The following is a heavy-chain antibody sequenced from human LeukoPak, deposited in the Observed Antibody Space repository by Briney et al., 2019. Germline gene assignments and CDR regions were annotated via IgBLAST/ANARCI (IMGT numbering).Heavy chain of an antibody. CDR2: ICSGGST. D-gene: IGHD5-12*01. V-gene: IGHV3-53*01. CDR1: GFTVSSNY. J-gene: IGHJ3*02. CDR3: ARGLSSSGYDSNAFDI. Sequence: GGSLRLSCAASGFTVSSNYMSWVRQAPGKGLEWVSVICSGGSTYYADSVKGRFTISRDNSKNTLYLQMNSLRAEDTAVYYCARGLSSSGYDSNAFDIWGQGTMVTVSS.